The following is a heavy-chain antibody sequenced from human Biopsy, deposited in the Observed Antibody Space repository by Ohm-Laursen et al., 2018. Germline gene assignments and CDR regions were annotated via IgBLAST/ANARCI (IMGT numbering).Heavy chain of an antibody. CDR1: RDSISNYY. D-gene: IGHD3-16*01. CDR2: IYYTGST. J-gene: IGHJ4*02. CDR3: ARDSRGGHLNTTLITGKNLDS. Sequence: GTLSLTCTASRDSISNYYWTWIRQSPGKGLEWIGYIYYTGSTNYNPFVKSRVTISVDTSKNQFSLKLNSVTAADTAVYFCARDSRGGHLNTTLITGKNLDSWGQGILATVSS. V-gene: IGHV4-59*01.